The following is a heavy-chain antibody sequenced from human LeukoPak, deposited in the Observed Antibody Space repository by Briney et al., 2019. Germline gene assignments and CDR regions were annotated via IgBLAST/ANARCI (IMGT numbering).Heavy chain of an antibody. CDR1: GFTASSNY. CDR2: IYSGSSA. V-gene: IGHV3-53*01. J-gene: IGHJ4*02. D-gene: IGHD3-9*01. Sequence: SGGSLRLSCAASGFTASSNYMSWVRQAPGKGLEWVSVIYSGSSADYADSVKGRFTISRDNAKNSLYLQMNSLRAEDTAVYYCATGRYFDWGLIYWGQGTLVTVSS. CDR3: ATGRYFDWGLIY.